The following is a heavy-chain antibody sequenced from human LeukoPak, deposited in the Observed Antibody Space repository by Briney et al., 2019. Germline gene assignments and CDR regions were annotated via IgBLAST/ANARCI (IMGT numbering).Heavy chain of an antibody. CDR2: ISTSSTYI. Sequence: GGSLKLSCAASGFTFSSYAMNWVRQAPGKGLEWVSSISTSSTYIYHADSVKGRFTISRDNAKNSLYLQMNSLRAEDTAVYYCARDGGSGSDDAFDIWGQGTLVT. V-gene: IGHV3-21*01. D-gene: IGHD3-22*01. CDR1: GFTFSSYA. J-gene: IGHJ3*02. CDR3: ARDGGSGSDDAFDI.